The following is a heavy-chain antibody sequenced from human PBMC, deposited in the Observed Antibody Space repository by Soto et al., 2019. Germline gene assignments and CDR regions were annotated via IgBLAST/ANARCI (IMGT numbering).Heavy chain of an antibody. CDR2: IYPGDSDT. CDR3: ARHVGDHSQGWHDFWSGYGDYYYMDV. J-gene: IGHJ6*03. CDR1: GYSFTSYW. Sequence: GESLKISCKGSGYSFTSYWIGWVRQMPGKGLEWMGIIYPGDSDTRYSPSFQGQVTISADKSISTAYLQWSSLQASDTAMYYCARHVGDHSQGWHDFWSGYGDYYYMDVWGKGTTVTVSS. D-gene: IGHD3-3*01. V-gene: IGHV5-51*01.